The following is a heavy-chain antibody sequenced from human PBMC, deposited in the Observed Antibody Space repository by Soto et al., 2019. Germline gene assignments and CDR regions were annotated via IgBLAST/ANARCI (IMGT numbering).Heavy chain of an antibody. V-gene: IGHV4-61*01. CDR2: IYYSGST. CDR3: ARTYGGNTFDY. D-gene: IGHD4-17*01. CDR1: GGSVSSGSYY. Sequence: SETLSLTCTVSGGSVSSGSYYWSWIRQPPGKGLEWIGYIYYSGSTNYNPSLKSRVTISVDTSKNQFSLKLSSVTAADTAVYYCARTYGGNTFDYWGQGTLVTVSS. J-gene: IGHJ4*02.